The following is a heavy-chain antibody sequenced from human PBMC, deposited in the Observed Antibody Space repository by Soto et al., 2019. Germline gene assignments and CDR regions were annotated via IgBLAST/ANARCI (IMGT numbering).Heavy chain of an antibody. Sequence: SETLSLTCTVSGGSISSGDYYWSWIRQPPGKGLEWIGYIYYSGSTYYNPSLKSRVTISVDTSKNQFSLKLSSLRSEDTAVYYCAADVGGYIYGLARHWGPGTLVTVSS. D-gene: IGHD4-17*01. V-gene: IGHV4-30-4*02. CDR1: GGSISSGDYY. CDR2: IYYSGST. CDR3: AADVGGYIYGLARH. J-gene: IGHJ4*02.